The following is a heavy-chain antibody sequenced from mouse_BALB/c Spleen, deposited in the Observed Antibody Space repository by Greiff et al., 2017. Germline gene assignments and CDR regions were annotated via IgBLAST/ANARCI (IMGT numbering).Heavy chain of an antibody. Sequence: EVQGVESGGGLVKPGGSLKLSCAASGFTFSSYAMSWVRQTPEKRLEWVASISSGGSTYYPDSVKGRFTISRDNARNILYLQMSSLRSEDTAMYYCARGLYVDYWGQGTTLTVSS. CDR1: GFTFSSYA. D-gene: IGHD2-10*02. V-gene: IGHV5-6-5*01. CDR3: ARGLYVDY. CDR2: ISSGGST. J-gene: IGHJ2*01.